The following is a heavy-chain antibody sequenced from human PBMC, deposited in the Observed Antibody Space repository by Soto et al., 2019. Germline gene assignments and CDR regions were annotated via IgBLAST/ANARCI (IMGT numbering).Heavy chain of an antibody. CDR2: IYYSGST. J-gene: IGHJ5*02. Sequence: SETLSLTCTVSGGSINSYYWSWIRQPPGKGLEWIGYIYYSGSTNYNPSLKSRVTISVDTSKNQFSLKLSSVTAADTAVYYCARDMSTTTVGLWAPWGQGTLVTVSS. CDR1: GGSINSYY. V-gene: IGHV4-59*01. D-gene: IGHD4-4*01. CDR3: ARDMSTTTVGLWAP.